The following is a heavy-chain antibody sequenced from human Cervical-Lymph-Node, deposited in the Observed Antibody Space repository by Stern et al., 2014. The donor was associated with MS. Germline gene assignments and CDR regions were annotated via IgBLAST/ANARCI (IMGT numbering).Heavy chain of an antibody. D-gene: IGHD2-21*02. CDR2: IYWDGDK. Sequence: QIHLKESGPTLVKPTETLRLTCTFSGCSLRTNGVAVGWIRQTPGKALEFLALIYWDGDKRYNPSLKRRLTITTDTSQSQVVLKMTSLDPVDTATYYCVCAPPGDCLEDAFDIWGQGTMVTISS. J-gene: IGHJ3*02. CDR1: GCSLRTNGVA. V-gene: IGHV2-5*02. CDR3: VCAPPGDCLEDAFDI.